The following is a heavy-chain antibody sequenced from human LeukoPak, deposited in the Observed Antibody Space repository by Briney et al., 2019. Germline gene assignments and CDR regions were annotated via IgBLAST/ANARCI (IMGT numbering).Heavy chain of an antibody. CDR1: GYTFAGYY. J-gene: IGHJ4*02. D-gene: IGHD3-22*01. Sequence: ASVKVSCKASGYTFAGYYMHWVRQAPGQGLEWMGWINPNSGGTNYAQKLQGRVTMTTDTSTSTAYMELRSLRSDDTAVYYCANEVGEDSSGYYNWGQGTLVTVSS. V-gene: IGHV1-2*02. CDR2: INPNSGGT. CDR3: ANEVGEDSSGYYN.